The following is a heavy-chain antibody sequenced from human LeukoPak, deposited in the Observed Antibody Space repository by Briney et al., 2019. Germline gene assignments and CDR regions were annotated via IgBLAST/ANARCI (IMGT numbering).Heavy chain of an antibody. J-gene: IGHJ3*02. V-gene: IGHV1-2*02. CDR3: ARGVHYGDSVVAGGLNDAFDI. Sequence: ASVKVSCKASGYTFTSYDINWVRQATGQGLEWMGWINPNSGGTNYAQKFQGRVTMTRDTSISTAYMELSRLRSEDTAVYYCARGVHYGDSVVAGGLNDAFDIWGQGTMVTVSS. CDR1: GYTFTSYD. CDR2: INPNSGGT. D-gene: IGHD4-17*01.